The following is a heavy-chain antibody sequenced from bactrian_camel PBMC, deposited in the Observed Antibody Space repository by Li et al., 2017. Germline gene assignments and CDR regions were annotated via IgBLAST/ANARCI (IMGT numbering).Heavy chain of an antibody. Sequence: HVQLVESGGGSVQAGGSLRLSCVASGYTYRRACMAWFRQAPGKEREGVAAVASNGSPRYADSVKGRFTISKDNAKNTVYLQMNNLQPEDTATYYCAEGRGSRGEHCYSLNYWGQGTQVTVS. D-gene: IGHD6*01. CDR1: GYTYRRAC. CDR2: VASNGSP. CDR3: AEGRGSRGEHCYSLNY. J-gene: IGHJ4*01. V-gene: IGHV3S53*01.